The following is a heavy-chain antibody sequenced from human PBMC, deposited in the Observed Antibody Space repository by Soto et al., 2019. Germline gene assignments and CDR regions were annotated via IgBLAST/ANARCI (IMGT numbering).Heavy chain of an antibody. J-gene: IGHJ4*02. V-gene: IGHV4-34*01. CDR3: ARGQKRGEMATIYRY. Sequence: QVQLQQWGAGLLKPSETLSLTCAVYGGSFSGYYWSWIRQPPGKGLEWIGEINHSGSTNYNPSLKSRVTISVDTSKNQFSLKLSSVTAADTAVYYCARGQKRGEMATIYRYWGQGTLVTVSS. D-gene: IGHD5-12*01. CDR2: INHSGST. CDR1: GGSFSGYY.